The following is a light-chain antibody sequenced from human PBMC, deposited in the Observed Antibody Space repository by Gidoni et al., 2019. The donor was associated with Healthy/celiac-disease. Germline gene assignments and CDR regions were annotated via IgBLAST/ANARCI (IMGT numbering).Light chain of an antibody. J-gene: IGLJ3*02. Sequence: QSVLTQPPSASGPPGQRVTISCSGTRSNIGSNTVNWYQQLPGTAPKLLIYSNNQRPSGVPDRFSGSKSGTSASLAISGLQSEDEADYYCAAWDDSLNGNWVFGGGTKLTVL. CDR1: RSNIGSNT. V-gene: IGLV1-44*01. CDR3: AAWDDSLNGNWV. CDR2: SNN.